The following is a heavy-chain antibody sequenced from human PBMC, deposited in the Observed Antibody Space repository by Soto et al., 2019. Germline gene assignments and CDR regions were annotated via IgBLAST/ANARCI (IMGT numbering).Heavy chain of an antibody. CDR3: ASIRIAARHYYMDV. V-gene: IGHV4-39*01. CDR1: GGSISSSNYY. D-gene: IGHD6-6*01. CDR2: VYYSGST. Sequence: SETLSLTCTVSGGSISSSNYYWGWIRQPPGKGLEWIGSVYYSGSTYYNPSLKSRVTISVATSKNQFSLKLSSVTAADTAVYYCASIRIAARHYYMDVWGKGTTVTVSS. J-gene: IGHJ6*03.